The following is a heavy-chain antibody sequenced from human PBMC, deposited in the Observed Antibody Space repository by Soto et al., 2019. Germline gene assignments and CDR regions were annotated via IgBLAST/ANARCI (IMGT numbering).Heavy chain of an antibody. CDR3: ARDGAVAGNISFDY. CDR1: GFRFNSFA. Sequence: SGGSLRLSCSTSGFRFNSFAIHWVRQAPGKGLEYVSAINANGGSTYFADSVKGRFSISRDASRNNVFLEMNSLSPEDTAVYYCARDGAVAGNISFDYWGQGTLVTVSS. J-gene: IGHJ4*02. V-gene: IGHV3-64*04. D-gene: IGHD6-19*01. CDR2: INANGGST.